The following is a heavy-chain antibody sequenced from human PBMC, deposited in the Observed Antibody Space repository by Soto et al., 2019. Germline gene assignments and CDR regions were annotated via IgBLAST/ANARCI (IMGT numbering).Heavy chain of an antibody. CDR2: INSDGSST. CDR3: ARKDFDSSTGYRNYYCGMGV. Sequence: PGWSLRHSCAASGFTFSSYWMHWVRQAPGWGLVWVSRINSDGSSTSYAHSVKGRFTISRDNSKNTLYLHMNSLRAEDTAVYYFARKDFDSSTGYRNYYCGMGVWGQG. D-gene: IGHD3-9*01. CDR1: GFTFSSYW. J-gene: IGHJ6*02. V-gene: IGHV3-74*01.